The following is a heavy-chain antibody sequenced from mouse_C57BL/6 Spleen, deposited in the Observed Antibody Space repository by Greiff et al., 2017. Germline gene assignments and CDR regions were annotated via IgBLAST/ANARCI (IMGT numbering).Heavy chain of an antibody. CDR2: IYPGDGDT. CDR3: ARGDYDYAMDY. Sequence: QVQLQQSGAELVKPGASVKISCKASGYAFSSYWMNWVKQRPGKGLEWIGQIYPGDGDTNYNGKFKGKATLTADKSSSTAYMQLSSLTSEDSAVYFCARGDYDYAMDYWGQGTSVTVSS. D-gene: IGHD2-4*01. J-gene: IGHJ4*01. CDR1: GYAFSSYW. V-gene: IGHV1-80*01.